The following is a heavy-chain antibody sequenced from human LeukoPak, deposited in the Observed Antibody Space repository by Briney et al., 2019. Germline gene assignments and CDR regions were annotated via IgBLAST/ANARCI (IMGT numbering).Heavy chain of an antibody. D-gene: IGHD6-19*01. CDR1: GGSISSYY. Sequence: PESLSLTCTVSGGSISSYYWSWIRQPPGEGLEWVGYIYYSGSNNYTHSLRSRVTISVDTSRNQFSLKLNSVTAAHTAVYYCAKHEGVAGGRDYYYYGLDVWGQGTTVTVSS. CDR2: IYYSGSN. CDR3: AKHEGVAGGRDYYYYGLDV. J-gene: IGHJ6*02. V-gene: IGHV4-59*08.